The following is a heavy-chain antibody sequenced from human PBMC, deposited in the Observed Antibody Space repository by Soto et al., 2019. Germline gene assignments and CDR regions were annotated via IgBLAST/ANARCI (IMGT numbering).Heavy chain of an antibody. J-gene: IGHJ4*02. CDR1: GGSLSSHY. D-gene: IGHD2-15*01. Sequence: PPETLSLTCTVSGGSLSSHYWTWLRQPPGKGLEWIGYISYSGSSYYNPSLKSRVTISADTSRNQFSLRLTSVIAADTAVYFCARGDCSGGSCYVFDYWGQGTLVTVSS. CDR2: ISYSGSS. CDR3: ARGDCSGGSCYVFDY. V-gene: IGHV4-59*11.